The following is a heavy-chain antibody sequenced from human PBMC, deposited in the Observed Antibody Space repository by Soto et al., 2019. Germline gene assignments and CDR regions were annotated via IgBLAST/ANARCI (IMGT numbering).Heavy chain of an antibody. V-gene: IGHV4-31*03. CDR1: GGSISSGVYY. J-gene: IGHJ6*02. CDR2: IFHSGTP. CDR3: ARDRRMVTNLGGYYYYSMDV. D-gene: IGHD5-18*01. Sequence: QVQLQESGPGLVKPSQTLSLTCTVSGGSISSGVYYWSWIRQHPGKGLEWIGYIFHSGTPYYNPSLKSRPTISVDTSKNQFSLKLSSVTAADTAVYYCARDRRMVTNLGGYYYYSMDVWGQGTTVTVSS.